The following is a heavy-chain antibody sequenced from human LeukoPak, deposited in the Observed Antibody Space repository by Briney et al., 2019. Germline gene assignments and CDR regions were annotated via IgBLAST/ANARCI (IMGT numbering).Heavy chain of an antibody. V-gene: IGHV3-53*01. CDR1: GFTVSSNY. J-gene: IGHJ4*02. CDR3: ARVEKEVGPRGGYFDY. CDR2: ISRGAST. Sequence: PGGSLRLSCAASGFTVSSNYMSWVRQAPGKGLEWVSVISRGASTYYADSVKGRFTISRDNSKNTLYLQMNSLRAEDTAVYYCARVEKEVGPRGGYFDYWGQGTLVTVSS. D-gene: IGHD3-3*01.